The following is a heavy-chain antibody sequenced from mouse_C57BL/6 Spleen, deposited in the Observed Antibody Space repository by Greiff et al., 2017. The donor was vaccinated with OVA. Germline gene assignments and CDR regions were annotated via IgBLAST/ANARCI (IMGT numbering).Heavy chain of an antibody. D-gene: IGHD6-1*01. J-gene: IGHJ3*01. CDR3: SPLGGFAY. CDR2: ISDGGSYT. CDR1: GFTFSSYA. Sequence: EVQLQQSGGGLVKPGGSLKLSCAASGFTFSSYAMSWVRQTPEKRLEWVATISDGGSYTYYPDNVKGRFTISRDNAKNNLYLQMSHLKSEDTAMYYCSPLGGFAYWGQGTLVTVSA. V-gene: IGHV5-4*01.